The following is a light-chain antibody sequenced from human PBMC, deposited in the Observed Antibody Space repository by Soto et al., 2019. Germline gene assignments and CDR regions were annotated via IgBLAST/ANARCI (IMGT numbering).Light chain of an antibody. J-gene: IGLJ3*02. CDR3: QAYDYSLTAFV. Sequence: QSVLTQPPSVSGAPGQRVTISCTGSTSNIGAGYDVHWYQQLPGAAPKLVIFGNRNRPSGVPERFSGSKSGTSASLAITGLQAEDEADYYCQAYDYSLTAFVFGGGTQLTVL. V-gene: IGLV1-40*01. CDR2: GNR. CDR1: TSNIGAGYD.